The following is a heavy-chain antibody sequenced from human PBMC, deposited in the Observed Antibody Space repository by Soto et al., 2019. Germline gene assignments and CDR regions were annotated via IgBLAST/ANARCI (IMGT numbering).Heavy chain of an antibody. CDR1: GFTFTKAW. D-gene: IGHD6-19*01. J-gene: IGHJ4*02. Sequence: EVQLVESGGGLVKPGGSLRLSCAASGFTFTKAWMTWVRQTPGKGLEWVGRIKSRADGGTTDYAASVKDRFIISRDDSNVTLYLHTNRLKTDDTAFYYCTTASQWLPPYSWGQGALVTVAS. CDR3: TTASQWLPPYS. CDR2: IKSRADGGTT. V-gene: IGHV3-15*01.